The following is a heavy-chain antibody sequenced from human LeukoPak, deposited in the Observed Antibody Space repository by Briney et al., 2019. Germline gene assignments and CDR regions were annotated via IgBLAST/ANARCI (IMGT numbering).Heavy chain of an antibody. Sequence: GGSLRLSCAASGFTFSSYSMNWVRQASGKGLEWVGRIRSKANSYATAYAASVKGRFTISRDDSKNTAYLQMNSLKTEDTAVYYCTRVSRYDFWSGYSFDYWGQGTLVTVSS. V-gene: IGHV3-73*01. CDR1: GFTFSSYS. J-gene: IGHJ4*02. CDR2: IRSKANSYAT. CDR3: TRVSRYDFWSGYSFDY. D-gene: IGHD3-3*01.